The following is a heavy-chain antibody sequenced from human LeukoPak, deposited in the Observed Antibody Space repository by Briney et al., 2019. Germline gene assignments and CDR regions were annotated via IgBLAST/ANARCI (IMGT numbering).Heavy chain of an antibody. V-gene: IGHV1-8*01. CDR1: GYTFTSYD. CDR2: MNPNSGNT. CDR3: ASGSTTATNYFDY. D-gene: IGHD4-11*01. Sequence: ASVKVSCKASGYTFTSYDINWVRQATGQGLEWMGWMNPNSGNTGYAQKFQGRVTMTRNTSISTAYMELSSLRSEDTAVYYCASGSTTATNYFDYWGQGTLVTVSS. J-gene: IGHJ4*02.